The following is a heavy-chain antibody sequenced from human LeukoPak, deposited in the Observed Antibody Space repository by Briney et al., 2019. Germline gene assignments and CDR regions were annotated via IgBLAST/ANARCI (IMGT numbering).Heavy chain of an antibody. D-gene: IGHD5-12*01. Sequence: GGSLRLSRAASGFTFSDSYMSWIRQAPGKGLEWVSYISSSSRYTNYADSVKGRFTISRDNAKNSLYLQMNSLRAEDTAVYYCARGGYDVARPFDYWGQGTLVTVSS. J-gene: IGHJ4*02. V-gene: IGHV3-11*05. CDR3: ARGGYDVARPFDY. CDR2: ISSSSRYT. CDR1: GFTFSDSY.